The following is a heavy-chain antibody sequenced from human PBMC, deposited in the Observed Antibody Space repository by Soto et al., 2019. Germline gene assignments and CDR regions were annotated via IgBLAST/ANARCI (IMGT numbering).Heavy chain of an antibody. J-gene: IGHJ4*02. V-gene: IGHV4-34*01. Sequence: SETLSLTCAVYGGSFSGYYWSWIRQPPGKGLEWIGEINHSGNINYNPSLKSRVTISVDTSKNQFSLKLRSVTAADTAIYYCARGNGRILAGQGDAPDKYYLDSWSQGTLVTVSS. D-gene: IGHD2-15*01. CDR3: ARGNGRILAGQGDAPDKYYLDS. CDR1: GGSFSGYY. CDR2: INHSGNI.